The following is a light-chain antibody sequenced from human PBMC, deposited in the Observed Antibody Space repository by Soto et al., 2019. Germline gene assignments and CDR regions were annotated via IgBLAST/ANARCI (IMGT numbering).Light chain of an antibody. CDR2: EVT. CDR3: SSFTSSTTLV. J-gene: IGLJ3*02. V-gene: IGLV2-14*01. Sequence: QSALTQPASVSGSPGQSITISCTGTSSDIGGYDYVSWYQHHPGEAPKLLIYEVTHRPSGVSGHFSGSKSGNTASLTIFGLQSEDEADYYCSSFTSSTTLVFGGGTKLTVL. CDR1: SSDIGGYDY.